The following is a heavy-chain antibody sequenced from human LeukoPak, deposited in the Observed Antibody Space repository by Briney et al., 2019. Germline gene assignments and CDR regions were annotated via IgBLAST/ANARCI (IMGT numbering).Heavy chain of an antibody. Sequence: SVKVSCKASGGTFSSYAISWVRQAPGQGLEWMGRIIPILGIANYAQKFQGRVTITTDKSTSTAYMELSSLRSEDTAVYYCAREEYYYGSFMDVWGQGTTVTVSS. V-gene: IGHV1-69*04. CDR2: IIPILGIA. CDR3: AREEYYYGSFMDV. J-gene: IGHJ6*02. D-gene: IGHD3-10*01. CDR1: GGTFSSYA.